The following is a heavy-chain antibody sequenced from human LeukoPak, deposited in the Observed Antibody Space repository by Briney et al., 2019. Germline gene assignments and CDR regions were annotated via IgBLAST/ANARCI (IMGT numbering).Heavy chain of an antibody. D-gene: IGHD4/OR15-4a*01. V-gene: IGHV3-11*01. CDR1: GFTFSDYH. J-gene: IGHJ4*02. CDR2: ISSGGTI. Sequence: GGSLRLSCAASGFTFSDYHMSWIRQAPGKGLEWLSYISSGGTIYYADSVKGRFTISRDNAKNSLYLQMNILRAEDTALYYCARGMHGCDYGPPLDYWGQGTLVTVSS. CDR3: ARGMHGCDYGPPLDY.